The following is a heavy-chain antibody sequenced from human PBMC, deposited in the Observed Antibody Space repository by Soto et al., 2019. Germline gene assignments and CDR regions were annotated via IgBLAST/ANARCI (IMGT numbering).Heavy chain of an antibody. J-gene: IGHJ6*02. CDR1: GYTFTSYG. Sequence: QVQLVQSGAEVKNPGASVKVSCKTFGYTFTSYGIGWARQAPGQGLEWMGWLNTYNGNTNYAQNLQGRVTLTTDTSTSTAYMELRSLRSNDTAIYYCAMVDVYVTPSPQDVWGQGTTVTVSS. CDR3: AMVDVYVTPSPQDV. V-gene: IGHV1-18*01. CDR2: LNTYNGNT. D-gene: IGHD3-16*01.